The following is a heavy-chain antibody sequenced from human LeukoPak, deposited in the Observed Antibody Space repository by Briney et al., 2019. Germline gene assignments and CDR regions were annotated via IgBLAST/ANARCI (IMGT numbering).Heavy chain of an antibody. CDR2: ISSSSGYI. CDR3: ARGNSVAGTDISY. J-gene: IGHJ4*02. D-gene: IGHD6-19*01. V-gene: IGHV3-21*01. CDR1: GFTFSTYG. Sequence: PGGSLRLSCAASGFTFSTYGMNWVRQAPGKGLEWVSSISSSSGYIYYADSVKGRFTISRDNAKNSLYLQINSLRAEDTAVYYCARGNSVAGTDISYWGQGTLVTVSS.